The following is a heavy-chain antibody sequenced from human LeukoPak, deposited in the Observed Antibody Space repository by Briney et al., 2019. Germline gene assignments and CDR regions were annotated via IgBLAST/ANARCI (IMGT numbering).Heavy chain of an antibody. J-gene: IGHJ4*02. CDR1: GGSISSSSYY. Sequence: PSETLSLTCTVSGGSISSSSYYWGWIRQPPGKGLEWIGSIYYSGSTYYNPSLKSRVTISVGTSKNQFSLKLSSVTAADTAVYYCARRGSGGSEFDYWGQGTLVTVSS. CDR3: ARRGSGGSEFDY. D-gene: IGHD6-25*01. CDR2: IYYSGST. V-gene: IGHV4-39*01.